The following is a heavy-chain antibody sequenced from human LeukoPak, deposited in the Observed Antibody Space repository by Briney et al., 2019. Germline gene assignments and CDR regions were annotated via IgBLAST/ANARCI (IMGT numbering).Heavy chain of an antibody. CDR3: ARGGSGYCSGGSCYSDAFDI. Sequence: ASVKVSCKASGYTFSGFYINWVRQAPGQGLEWMGWMNPNRGNTGYAQKFQGRVTMTRNTSISTAYMELSSLRSEDTAVYYCARGGSGYCSGGSCYSDAFDIWGQGTMVTVSS. J-gene: IGHJ3*02. CDR1: GYTFSGFY. CDR2: MNPNRGNT. D-gene: IGHD2-15*01. V-gene: IGHV1-8*02.